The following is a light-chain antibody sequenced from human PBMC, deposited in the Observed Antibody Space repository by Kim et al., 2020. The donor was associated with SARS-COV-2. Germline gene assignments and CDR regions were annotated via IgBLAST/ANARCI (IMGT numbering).Light chain of an antibody. Sequence: STGERATLSYKASHSNDTHLAWDRQKPGQAPRLLIYGASTSATGIPARFSGSGSGTEFTLTISGLQSADFAVYFCHQYSDWPPGDTFGQGTKLEIK. CDR3: HQYSDWPPGDT. V-gene: IGKV3D-15*01. CDR1: HSNDTH. J-gene: IGKJ2*01. CDR2: GAS.